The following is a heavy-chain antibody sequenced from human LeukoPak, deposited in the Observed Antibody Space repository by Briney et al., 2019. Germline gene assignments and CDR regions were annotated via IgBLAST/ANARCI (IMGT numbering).Heavy chain of an antibody. D-gene: IGHD3-22*01. J-gene: IGHJ4*02. CDR1: GFTFSTYA. V-gene: IGHV3-23*01. Sequence: PGGSLRLSCAASGFTFSTYAMSWVRQAPGKGLEWVSSISGSGVNTYYADSVKGRFTISRDNSKNTLYLQMNSLRAEDTAVYYCAKGEGSTSYYYCVDYWGQGTLVTVSS. CDR2: ISGSGVNT. CDR3: AKGEGSTSYYYCVDY.